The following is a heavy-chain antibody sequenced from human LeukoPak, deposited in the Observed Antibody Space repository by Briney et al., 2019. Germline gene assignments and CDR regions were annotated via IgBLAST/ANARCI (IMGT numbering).Heavy chain of an antibody. J-gene: IGHJ6*04. V-gene: IGHV1-3*01. Sequence: GASVKVSCKASGYIFTTYRIHWVRQAPGQRLEWMGWINPGNGDTRYSQMFQGRVTLTRDTSTSTVYMELSSLRSEDTAVYYCARELSSSTQTLNYYYYYGMDVWGKGTTVTVSS. CDR3: ARELSSSTQTLNYYYYYGMDV. CDR1: GYIFTTYR. CDR2: INPGNGDT. D-gene: IGHD2-2*01.